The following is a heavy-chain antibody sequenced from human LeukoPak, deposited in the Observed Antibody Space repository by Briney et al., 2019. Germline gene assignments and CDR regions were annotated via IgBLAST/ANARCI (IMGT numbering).Heavy chain of an antibody. V-gene: IGHV4-34*01. CDR2: INHSGST. D-gene: IGHD2-2*01. CDR3: ARYPLHCSSTSCYFGYPSYYYYGMDV. CDR1: GGSFSGYY. J-gene: IGHJ6*02. Sequence: PSETLSLTCAVYGGSFSGYYWSWIRQPPGKGLEWIGEINHSGSTNYNPSLKSRVTISVDTSKNQFSLRLSSVTAADTAVYYCARYPLHCSSTSCYFGYPSYYYYGMDVWGQGTTVTVSS.